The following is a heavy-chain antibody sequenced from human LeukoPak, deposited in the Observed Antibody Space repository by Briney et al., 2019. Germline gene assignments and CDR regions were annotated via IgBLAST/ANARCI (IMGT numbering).Heavy chain of an antibody. CDR3: AREDAHGGSHFDY. CDR1: GVTFNNYY. V-gene: IGHV4-59*01. J-gene: IGHJ4*02. D-gene: IGHD4-23*01. Sequence: WETLTLTCTASGVTFNNYYLAWIRQPPGRGLEWISYVYYSGRTNFNPSLKSRATISLDTSNNHFSLNLSSVTAADTAVYYCAREDAHGGSHFDYWGQGTLVTVSS. CDR2: VYYSGRT.